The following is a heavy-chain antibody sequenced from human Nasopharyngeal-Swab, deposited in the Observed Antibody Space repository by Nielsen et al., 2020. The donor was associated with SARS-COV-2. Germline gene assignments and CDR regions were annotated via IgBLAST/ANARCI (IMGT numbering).Heavy chain of an antibody. Sequence: SQTLSLTRVISRDSVSSNSAAWDWIRQSPSRGLEWLGRTYYRSKWYNDYAVSVKSRITINPDTSKNQFSLQLNSVTPEDTAVYYCARAGTVAFDIWGQGTMVTVSS. CDR1: RDSVSSNSAA. J-gene: IGHJ3*02. V-gene: IGHV6-1*01. CDR2: TYYRSKWYN. CDR3: ARAGTVAFDI. D-gene: IGHD4-17*01.